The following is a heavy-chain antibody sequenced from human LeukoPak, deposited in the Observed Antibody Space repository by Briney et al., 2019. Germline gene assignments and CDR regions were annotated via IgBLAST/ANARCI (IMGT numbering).Heavy chain of an antibody. D-gene: IGHD6-13*01. V-gene: IGHV4-39*01. Sequence: GSLRLSCAASGFTVSSNYMSWVRQAPGKGLEWIGSIYYSGSTYYNPSLKSRVTISVDTSKNQFSLKLSSVTAADTAVYYCARRGIAAAYWYFDLWGRGTLVTVSS. CDR2: IYYSGST. CDR1: GFTVSSNY. J-gene: IGHJ2*01. CDR3: ARRGIAAAYWYFDL.